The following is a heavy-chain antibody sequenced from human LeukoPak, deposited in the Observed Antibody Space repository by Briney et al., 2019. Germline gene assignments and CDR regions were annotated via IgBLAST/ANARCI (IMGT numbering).Heavy chain of an antibody. CDR1: GGSISSGGYY. CDR2: IYYSGST. V-gene: IGHV4-31*03. Sequence: KTSETLSLTCTVSGGSISSGGYYWSWIRQHLGKGLEWIGYIYYSGSTYYNPSLKSRVTISVDTSKNQFSLKLSSVTAADTAVYYCARATGTTNFDYWGQGTLVTVSS. D-gene: IGHD1-7*01. CDR3: ARATGTTNFDY. J-gene: IGHJ4*02.